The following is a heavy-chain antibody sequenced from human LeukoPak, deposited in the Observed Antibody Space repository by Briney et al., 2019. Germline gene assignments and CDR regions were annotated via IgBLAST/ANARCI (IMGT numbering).Heavy chain of an antibody. D-gene: IGHD5-24*01. CDR3: ARPRSRDGYNFPWSRRYFDY. V-gene: IGHV4-39*07. CDR1: GGSISSSSYY. CDR2: IYYSGST. Sequence: KTSETLSLTCTVSGGSISSSSYYWGWIRQPPGKGLEWIGSIYYSGSTYYNPSLKSRVTISVDTSKNQFSLKLSSVTAADTAVYYCARPRSRDGYNFPWSRRYFDYWGQGTLVTVSS. J-gene: IGHJ4*02.